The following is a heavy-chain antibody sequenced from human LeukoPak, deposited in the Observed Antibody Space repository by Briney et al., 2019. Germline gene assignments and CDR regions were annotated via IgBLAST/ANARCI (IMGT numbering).Heavy chain of an antibody. Sequence: SVKVSCKASGYTFTSYYMHWVRQAPGQGLEWMGGIIPIFGTANYAQKFQGRVTITADESTSTAYMELSSLRSEDTAVYYCARTLVVPAAPYYYYYYMDVWGKGTTVTVSS. J-gene: IGHJ6*03. CDR1: GYTFTSYY. V-gene: IGHV1-69*13. CDR2: IIPIFGTA. CDR3: ARTLVVPAAPYYYYYYMDV. D-gene: IGHD2-2*01.